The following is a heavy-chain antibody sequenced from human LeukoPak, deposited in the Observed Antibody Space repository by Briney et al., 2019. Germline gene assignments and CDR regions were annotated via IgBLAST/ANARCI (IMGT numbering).Heavy chain of an antibody. CDR1: GYTLTELS. V-gene: IGHV1-24*01. CDR2: FDPEDGET. J-gene: IGHJ4*02. Sequence: ASVKVSCKVSGYTLTELSMHWVRQAPGKGLEWIGGFDPEDGETIYAQKFQGRVTMTEDTSTDTAYMELSSLRSEDTAVYYCATLYYYGSGSYIPLDYWGQRTLVTVSS. CDR3: ATLYYYGSGSYIPLDY. D-gene: IGHD3-10*01.